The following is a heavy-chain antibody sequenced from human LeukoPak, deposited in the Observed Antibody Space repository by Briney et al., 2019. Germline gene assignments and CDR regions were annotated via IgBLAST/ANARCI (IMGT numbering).Heavy chain of an antibody. V-gene: IGHV4-59*01. CDR2: IYYSGST. Sequence: SETLSLTCTVYGGSFSGYYWSWIRQPPGKGLEWIGYIYYSGSTNYNPSLKSRVTISVDTSKNQFSLKLSSVTAADTAVYYCARAVRFLEWLNWFDPWGRGTLVTVSS. CDR1: GGSFSGYY. CDR3: ARAVRFLEWLNWFDP. J-gene: IGHJ5*02. D-gene: IGHD3-3*01.